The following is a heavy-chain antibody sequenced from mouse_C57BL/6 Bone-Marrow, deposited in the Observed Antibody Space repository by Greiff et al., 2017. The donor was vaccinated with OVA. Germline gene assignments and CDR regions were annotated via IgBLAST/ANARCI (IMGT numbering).Heavy chain of an antibody. J-gene: IGHJ2*01. CDR1: GYTFTSYW. CDR2: IYPSDSET. V-gene: IGHV1-61*01. Sequence: QGQLQQPGAELVRPGSSVKLSCKASGYTFTSYWMDWVKQRPGQGLEWIGNIYPSDSETHYNQKFKDKATLTVDKSSSTAYRQLSSLASEDYAVDCCADGGNDYDGIDYWGQGTTLTVSS. CDR3: ADGGNDYDGIDY. D-gene: IGHD2-4*01.